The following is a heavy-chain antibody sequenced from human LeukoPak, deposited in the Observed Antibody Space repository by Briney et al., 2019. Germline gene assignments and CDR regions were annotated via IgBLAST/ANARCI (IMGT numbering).Heavy chain of an antibody. V-gene: IGHV1-3*01. CDR2: INAGNGNT. D-gene: IGHD3-22*01. CDR1: GYTFTSYY. Sequence: ASVKVSCKASGYTFTSYYMHWVRQAPGQRLEWMGWINAGNGNTKYSQKFQGRVTITRDTSASTVYMELSSLRSEDTAVYYCARDLDSSREDVWGQGTTVTVSS. CDR3: ARDLDSSREDV. J-gene: IGHJ6*02.